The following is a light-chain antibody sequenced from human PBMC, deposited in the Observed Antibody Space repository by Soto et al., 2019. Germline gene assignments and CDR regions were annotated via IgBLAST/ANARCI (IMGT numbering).Light chain of an antibody. CDR1: SSDVGGYKY. V-gene: IGLV2-14*01. Sequence: QSVLTQPASVSGSPGQSITISCTGTSSDVGGYKYVSWYQQYPGKAPKLIIYDVTYRPSGVSNRFSGSKSDNTASLTISGLRADDEADYYCGSYTSSSTPYVSGTGTKVTVL. J-gene: IGLJ1*01. CDR3: GSYTSSSTPYV. CDR2: DVT.